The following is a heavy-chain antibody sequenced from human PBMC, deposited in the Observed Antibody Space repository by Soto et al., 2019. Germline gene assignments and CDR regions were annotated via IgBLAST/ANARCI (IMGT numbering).Heavy chain of an antibody. CDR1: GGTFSSYA. D-gene: IGHD2-2*01. CDR2: IIPIFGTA. J-gene: IGHJ4*02. Sequence: SVKVSCKASGGTFSSYAISWVRQAPGQGLEWMGGIIPIFGTANYAQRFQGRVTITADESTSTAYMELSSLRSEDTAVYYCASGGKPIVVAMDYWGQGTLVTVSS. V-gene: IGHV1-69*13. CDR3: ASGGKPIVVAMDY.